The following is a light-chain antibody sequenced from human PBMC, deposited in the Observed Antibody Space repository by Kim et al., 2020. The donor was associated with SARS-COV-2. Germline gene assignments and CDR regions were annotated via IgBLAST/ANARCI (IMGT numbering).Light chain of an antibody. CDR3: QRYSFYPRT. CDR1: KGIGDY. V-gene: IGKV1-9*01. Sequence: GDRDTITCRASKGIGDYLAWYQQSPGKAPKLLIYAASTLQSGVPSRFSGSGSGTEFTLTITSLQPEDFATYFCQRYSFYPRTFGQGTKVDIK. CDR2: AAS. J-gene: IGKJ1*01.